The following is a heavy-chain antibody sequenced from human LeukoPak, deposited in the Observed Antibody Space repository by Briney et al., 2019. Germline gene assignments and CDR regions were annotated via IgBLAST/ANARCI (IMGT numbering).Heavy chain of an antibody. J-gene: IGHJ4*02. CDR2: ISSSSAM. V-gene: IGHV3-48*02. Sequence: QPGGSLRLSCAASGFTFSTHSMHWVRQAPGKGLEWISYISSSSAMLYADSVKGRFTISRDNAKNSLYLQMNSLRDEDTAVYYCTRDTRVGGTMDFDYWGQGTLVTVSS. CDR3: TRDTRVGGTMDFDY. CDR1: GFTFSTHS. D-gene: IGHD1-26*01.